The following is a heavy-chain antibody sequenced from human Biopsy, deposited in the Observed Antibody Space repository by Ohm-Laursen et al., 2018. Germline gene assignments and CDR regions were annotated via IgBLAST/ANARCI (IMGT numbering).Heavy chain of an antibody. CDR1: GASVKTSGYF. J-gene: IGHJ2*01. CDR2: ISYNERT. CDR3: VREQKTATAETWYFDL. Sequence: TLSLTCSISGASVKTSGYFWAWIRQRPGKGLEWIGYISYNERTHYNPSLMSRLAISFDTSNNRVSLQLRSVSVADTAIYYCVREQKTATAETWYFDLWGRGSPVTVPS. V-gene: IGHV4-31*03.